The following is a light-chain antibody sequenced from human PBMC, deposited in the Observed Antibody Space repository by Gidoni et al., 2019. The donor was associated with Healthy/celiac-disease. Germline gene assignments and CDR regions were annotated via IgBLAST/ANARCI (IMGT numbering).Light chain of an antibody. V-gene: IGKV3-20*01. Sequence: EIVLTQSPGTLSLSPGERATLSCRASQSVSSSYLAWYQQIPGQAPRLLIYGASSRATVIPERFSGSGSGTDFILTIIRLVPEDFAVYYCQQYGSSPPWTFGQGTKVEIK. J-gene: IGKJ1*01. CDR1: QSVSSSY. CDR2: GAS. CDR3: QQYGSSPPWT.